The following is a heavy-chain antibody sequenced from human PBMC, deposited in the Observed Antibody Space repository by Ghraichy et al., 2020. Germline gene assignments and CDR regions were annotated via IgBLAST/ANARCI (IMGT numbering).Heavy chain of an antibody. V-gene: IGHV4-59*01. CDR2: IYYSGIT. D-gene: IGHD6-13*01. CDR3: ARVRPPYSSSWDGFDY. J-gene: IGHJ4*02. CDR1: GGSISSYY. Sequence: LSCTVSGGSISSYYWSWIRQPPGKGLEWIGYIYYSGITNYNPSLKSRVTISVDTSKNQFSLKLSSVTAADTAVYYCARVRPPYSSSWDGFDYWGQGTLVTVSS.